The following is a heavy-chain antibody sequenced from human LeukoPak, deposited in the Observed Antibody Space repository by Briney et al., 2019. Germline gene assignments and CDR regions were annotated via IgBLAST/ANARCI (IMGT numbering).Heavy chain of an antibody. D-gene: IGHD2-21*02. J-gene: IGHJ4*02. Sequence: SETLSLTCAVYGGSFSGYYWSWIRQPPGKGLEWIGEIYHSGSTNYNPSLKSRVTISVDKSKNQFSLKLSSVTAADTAVYYCAVLRDSYYFDYWGQGTLVTVSS. CDR2: IYHSGST. CDR3: AVLRDSYYFDY. CDR1: GGSFSGYY. V-gene: IGHV4-34*01.